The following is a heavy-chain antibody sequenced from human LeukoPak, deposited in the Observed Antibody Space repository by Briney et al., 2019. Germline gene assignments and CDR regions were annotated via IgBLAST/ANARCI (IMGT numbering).Heavy chain of an antibody. D-gene: IGHD3-10*01. CDR1: GFTVSSNY. V-gene: IGHV3-21*01. J-gene: IGHJ4*02. CDR2: ISSSSSYI. Sequence: PGGSLRLSCAASGFTVSSNYMSWVRQAPGKGLEWVSSISSSSSYIYYADSVKGRFTISRDNAKNSLYLQMNSLRAEDTAVYYCARDVGYYGSGDEKDYWGQGTLVTVSS. CDR3: ARDVGYYGSGDEKDY.